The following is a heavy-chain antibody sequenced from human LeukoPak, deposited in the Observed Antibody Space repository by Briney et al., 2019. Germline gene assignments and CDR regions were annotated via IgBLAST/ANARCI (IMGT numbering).Heavy chain of an antibody. Sequence: SVKVSCKASGGTFSSYAISWVRQAPGQGLEWMGGIIPIFGTANYAQKFQGRVTITADESTSTAYMELSSVTAADTAVYYCARQDYGDYLPPIDYWGQGTLVTVSS. V-gene: IGHV1-69*13. CDR2: IIPIFGTA. CDR1: GGTFSSYA. D-gene: IGHD4-17*01. J-gene: IGHJ4*02. CDR3: ARQDYGDYLPPIDY.